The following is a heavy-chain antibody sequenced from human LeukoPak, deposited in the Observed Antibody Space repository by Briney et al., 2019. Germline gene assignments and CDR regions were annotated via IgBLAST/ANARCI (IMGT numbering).Heavy chain of an antibody. J-gene: IGHJ4*02. Sequence: PSETLSLTCSVSGYSINSGYYWGWIRQPPGKGLEWIGSIYHSGITYYNPSLKGRVIISVDTSQNQFSLKLSSVTAADTAVYYCARDNYSTSSEDYFDYWGLGNLVTVSS. CDR1: GYSINSGYY. CDR3: ARDNYSTSSEDYFDY. V-gene: IGHV4-38-2*02. D-gene: IGHD6-6*01. CDR2: IYHSGIT.